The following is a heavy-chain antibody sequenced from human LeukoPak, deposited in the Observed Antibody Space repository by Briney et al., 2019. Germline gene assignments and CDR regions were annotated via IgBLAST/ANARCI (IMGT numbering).Heavy chain of an antibody. CDR3: ARDNSIHERGWWFDP. Sequence: GASVKVSCKATGYSFTSHYMHWVRQAPGQGLEWMGLINPRGTSTICAEKFQGRIIMTRDMSTTTDYVELSSLKSDDTAVYYCARDNSIHERGWWFDPWGQGTLVTVSS. D-gene: IGHD4-23*01. J-gene: IGHJ5*02. CDR2: INPRGTST. CDR1: GYSFTSHY. V-gene: IGHV1-46*01.